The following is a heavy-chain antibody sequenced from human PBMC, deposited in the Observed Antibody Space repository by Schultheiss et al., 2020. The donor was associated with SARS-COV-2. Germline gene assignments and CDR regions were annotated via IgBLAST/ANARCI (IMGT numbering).Heavy chain of an antibody. CDR1: GGSISSGGYY. J-gene: IGHJ6*02. Sequence: SQTLSLTCTVSGGSISSGGYYWSWIRQPPGKGLEWIGEINHSGSTNYNPSLKSRVTISVDTSKNQFSLKLSSVTAADTAVYYCARGWKKRYQLLSDGMDVWGQGTTVTVSS. CDR2: INHSGST. D-gene: IGHD2-2*01. CDR3: ARGWKKRYQLLSDGMDV. V-gene: IGHV4-39*07.